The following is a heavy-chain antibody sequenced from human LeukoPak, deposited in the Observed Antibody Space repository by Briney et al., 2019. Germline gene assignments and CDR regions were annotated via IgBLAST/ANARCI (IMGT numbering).Heavy chain of an antibody. J-gene: IGHJ6*03. D-gene: IGHD6-13*01. Sequence: SETLSLTCTVSGGSISSYYWSWIRQPAGKGLEWIGRIYTSGSTNYNPSLKSRVTMSVDTSKSQFSLKLSSVTAADTAVYYCARGYSSSWCDHYYYYYMDVWGKGTTVTVSS. V-gene: IGHV4-4*07. CDR3: ARGYSSSWCDHYYYYYMDV. CDR1: GGSISSYY. CDR2: IYTSGST.